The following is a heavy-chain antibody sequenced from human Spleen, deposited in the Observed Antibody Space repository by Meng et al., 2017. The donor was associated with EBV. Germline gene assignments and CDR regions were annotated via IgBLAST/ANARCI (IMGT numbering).Heavy chain of an antibody. Sequence: LPVSAPDLVHPSVTLSVICTCCCSFVSSVNFSCTWIRQPPEKGLEWVGSIDHSGSTDYNPSLKSRVTISVDTSNNQISLDLNSVTAADTAVYFCARDVRPLGDLGLWCQGTLVTVSS. CDR1: CSFVSSVNFS. CDR3: ARDVRPLGDLGL. D-gene: IGHD2-21*02. CDR2: IDHSGST. V-gene: IGHV4-61*01. J-gene: IGHJ4*02.